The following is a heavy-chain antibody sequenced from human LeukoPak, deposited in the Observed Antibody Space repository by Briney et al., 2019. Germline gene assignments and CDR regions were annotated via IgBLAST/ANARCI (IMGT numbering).Heavy chain of an antibody. CDR3: TRGFGLANPGIFAFDY. CDR1: GFTFNTYW. Sequence: HPGGSLRLSCAASGFTFNTYWMTWVRQASGKGLEWVGRIRSKANNYATAYAASVKGRFTISRDDSKNTAYLQMNSLKTEDTAVYYCTRGFGLANPGIFAFDYWGQGTLVTVSS. J-gene: IGHJ4*02. CDR2: IRSKANNYAT. D-gene: IGHD3/OR15-3a*01. V-gene: IGHV3-73*01.